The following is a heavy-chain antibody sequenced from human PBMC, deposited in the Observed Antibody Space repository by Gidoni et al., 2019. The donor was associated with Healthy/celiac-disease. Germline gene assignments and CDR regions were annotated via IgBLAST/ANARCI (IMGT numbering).Heavy chain of an antibody. V-gene: IGHV4-39*07. Sequence: QLQLQESVPGLVKPSETLSLTCTVSGGSIRSSSYSWGWIRQPPGKDLEWIGSIYYSGSTYYNPSLKSRVTISVDTSKNQFSLKLSSVTAADTAVYYCARGLSSRAFDIWGQGTMVTVSS. CDR2: IYYSGST. J-gene: IGHJ3*02. CDR1: GGSIRSSSYS. CDR3: ARGLSSRAFDI.